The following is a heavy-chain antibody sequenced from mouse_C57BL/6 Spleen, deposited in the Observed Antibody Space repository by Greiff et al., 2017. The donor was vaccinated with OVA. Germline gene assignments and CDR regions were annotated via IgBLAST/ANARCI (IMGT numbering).Heavy chain of an antibody. CDR3: ARSNYDGYYDSAMDD. CDR2: IYPGSGST. CDR1: GYTFTSYW. Sequence: QVQLQQPGAELVKPGASVKMSCKASGYTFTSYWITWVKQRPGQGLEWIGDIYPGSGSTNYNEKFKNKATLTVDTSSSTAYMQLSSLTSEYSAVDYCARSNYDGYYDSAMDDWGQGTSVTVSA. V-gene: IGHV1-55*01. J-gene: IGHJ4*01. D-gene: IGHD2-3*01.